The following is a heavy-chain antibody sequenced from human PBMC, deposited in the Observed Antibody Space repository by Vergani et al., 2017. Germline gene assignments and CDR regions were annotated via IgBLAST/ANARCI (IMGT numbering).Heavy chain of an antibody. CDR3: ARDFVGITMMQTDWYCDL. D-gene: IGHD3-22*01. CDR2: IIPIFGTA. J-gene: IGHJ2*01. V-gene: IGHV1-69*01. Sequence: QVQLVQSGAEVKKPGSSVKVSCKASVGTFSSYAISWVRQAPGQGLEWMGWIIPIFGTANYAQKFQGRVTITADESTSTAYMELSSLRSEDTAVYYCARDFVGITMMQTDWYCDLWGRGTLVTVSS. CDR1: VGTFSSYA.